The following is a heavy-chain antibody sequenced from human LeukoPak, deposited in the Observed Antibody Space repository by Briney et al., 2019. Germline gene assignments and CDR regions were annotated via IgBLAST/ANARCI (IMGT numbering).Heavy chain of an antibody. J-gene: IGHJ4*02. CDR1: GFTFSSYA. CDR2: ISGSGGST. CDR3: AKESGYCSSTSCYELDY. V-gene: IGHV3-23*01. Sequence: PGGSLRLSCAASGFTFSSYAMSWVRQAPGKGLEWVSAISGSGGSTYYADSVKGRFTISRDNSENTLYLQMNSLRAEDTAVYYCAKESGYCSSTSCYELDYWGQGTLVTVSS. D-gene: IGHD2-2*01.